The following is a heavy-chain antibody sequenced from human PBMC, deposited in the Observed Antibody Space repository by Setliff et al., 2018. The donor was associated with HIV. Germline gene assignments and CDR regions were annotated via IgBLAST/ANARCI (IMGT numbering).Heavy chain of an antibody. Sequence: ASVKVSCKASGYTFTGYHLHWVRQAPGQGLEWMGRINSSSGGTNYALKFQGRVTMTRDTSISTAYMELRRLRSDDTAVYYCARDEANYDFWTSSVEYFQHWGQGTLVTVSS. V-gene: IGHV1-2*06. CDR1: GYTFTGYH. D-gene: IGHD3-3*01. CDR2: INSSSGGT. J-gene: IGHJ1*01. CDR3: ARDEANYDFWTSSVEYFQH.